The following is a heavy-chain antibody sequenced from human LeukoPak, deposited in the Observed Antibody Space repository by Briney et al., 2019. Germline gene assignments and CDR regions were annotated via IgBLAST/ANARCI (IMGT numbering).Heavy chain of an antibody. CDR1: GFDFSSYA. Sequence: PGGSLRLSCAASGFDFSSYAMNWVRQAPGKGLEWVARMKYDGSVESYADSVRGRFTISRDNAKNSLYLQMNSLRSEDTAVYYCARDFVLGQPLVALDPWGQGTLVTVSS. J-gene: IGHJ5*02. CDR3: ARDFVLGQPLVALDP. D-gene: IGHD2-2*01. V-gene: IGHV3-7*01. CDR2: MKYDGSVE.